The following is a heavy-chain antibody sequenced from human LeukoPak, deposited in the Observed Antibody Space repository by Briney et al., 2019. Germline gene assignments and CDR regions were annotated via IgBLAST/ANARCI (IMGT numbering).Heavy chain of an antibody. CDR1: GFTFSSYA. V-gene: IGHV3-30-3*01. D-gene: IGHD3-3*01. CDR2: ISYDGSNK. J-gene: IGHJ4*02. CDR3: ARSTIFGVVILE. Sequence: GGSLRLSCAASGFTFSSYAMHWVRQAPGKGLERVAVISYDGSNKYYADSVKGRFTISRDNSKNTLYLQMNSLRAEDTAVYYCARSTIFGVVILEWGQGTLVTVSS.